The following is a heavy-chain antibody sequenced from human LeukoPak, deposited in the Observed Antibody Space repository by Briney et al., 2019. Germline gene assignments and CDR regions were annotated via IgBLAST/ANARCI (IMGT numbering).Heavy chain of an antibody. Sequence: SETLSLTCAVYGGSFSGYYWSWIRQPPGKGLEWIGYIYYSGSTNYNPSLKSRVTISVDTSKNQFSLKLSSVTAADTAVYYCARDGVGEMATREYFQHWGQGTLVTVSS. CDR3: ARDGVGEMATREYFQH. D-gene: IGHD5-24*01. J-gene: IGHJ1*01. CDR2: IYYSGST. CDR1: GGSFSGYY. V-gene: IGHV4-59*01.